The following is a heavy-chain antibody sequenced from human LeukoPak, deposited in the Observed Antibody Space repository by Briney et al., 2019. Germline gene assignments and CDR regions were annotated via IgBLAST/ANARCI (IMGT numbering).Heavy chain of an antibody. CDR2: IYYNGNT. CDR1: GGSISSRTYY. Sequence: SETLSLTCTVSGGSISSRTYYWVWIRQPPGKGLEWIGSIYYNGNTYYNPSLKSRVTISVDTSKNQFSLRLSSVTATDRAVYYCASSPGGYCSSASCYTGGYFDYWGQGSLVTVSS. CDR3: ASSPGGYCSSASCYTGGYFDY. D-gene: IGHD2-2*02. V-gene: IGHV4-39*01. J-gene: IGHJ4*02.